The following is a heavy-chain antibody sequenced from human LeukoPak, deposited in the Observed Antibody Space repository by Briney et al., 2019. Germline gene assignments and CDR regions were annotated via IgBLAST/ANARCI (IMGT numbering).Heavy chain of an antibody. D-gene: IGHD1-1*01. CDR2: INHSGST. J-gene: IGHJ3*02. Sequence: SETLSLTCAVSGGSFSGYYWSWIRQPPGKGLEWIGEINHSGSTNYNPSLKSRVTISVDTSKNQFSLKLSSVTAADTAVYYCARAGTTGYAFDIWGQGTMVTVSS. CDR3: ARAGTTGYAFDI. V-gene: IGHV4-34*01. CDR1: GGSFSGYY.